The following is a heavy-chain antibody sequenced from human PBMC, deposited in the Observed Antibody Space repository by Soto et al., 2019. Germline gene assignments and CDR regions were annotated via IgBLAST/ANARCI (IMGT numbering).Heavy chain of an antibody. D-gene: IGHD2-21*02. V-gene: IGHV3-33*01. CDR2: VWFDGSKK. CDR1: GFTFSSYG. Sequence: QVPLVESGGGVVQSGRSLRLSCAASGFTFSSYGMHWVRQAPGKGLEWVALVWFDGSKKYYADSVKGRFTISRDNSKKTLYRQMNSLRVEDTAVYYCAREGRAYCGGDCSLFDNWCQGTLVTVSS. CDR3: AREGRAYCGGDCSLFDN. J-gene: IGHJ4*02.